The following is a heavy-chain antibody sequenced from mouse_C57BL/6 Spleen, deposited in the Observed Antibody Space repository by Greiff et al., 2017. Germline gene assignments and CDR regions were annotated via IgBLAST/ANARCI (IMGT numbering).Heavy chain of an antibody. CDR3: AGHGELGSCAMDD. Sequence: EVKLMESGGGLVQPGGSLKLSCAASGFTFSDYYMYWVRQTPEKRLEWVAYFSNGGGSTYYPDTVKGRFTISRDNTENTLYLQLSRLKSEDTAMYDCAGHGELGSCAMDDWGQGTSVTVSS. D-gene: IGHD3-3*01. CDR2: FSNGGGST. J-gene: IGHJ4*01. V-gene: IGHV5-12*01. CDR1: GFTFSDYY.